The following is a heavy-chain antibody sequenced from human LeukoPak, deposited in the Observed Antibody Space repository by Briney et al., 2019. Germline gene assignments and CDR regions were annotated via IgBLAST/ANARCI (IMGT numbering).Heavy chain of an antibody. CDR3: ARDGYCSGGSCYDYYYGMDV. CDR1: GGSISSSNW. D-gene: IGHD2-15*01. J-gene: IGHJ6*02. Sequence: PSGTLSLTCAVSGGSISSSNWWSWVRQPPGKGLEWIGEIYHSGSTNYNPSLKSRVTISVDKSKNQFSLKLSSVTAADTAVYYCARDGYCSGGSCYDYYYGMDVWGQGTTVTVPS. V-gene: IGHV4-4*02. CDR2: IYHSGST.